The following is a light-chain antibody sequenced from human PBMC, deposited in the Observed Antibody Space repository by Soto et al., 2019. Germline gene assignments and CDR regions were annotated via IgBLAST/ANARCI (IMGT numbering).Light chain of an antibody. V-gene: IGKV3-20*01. J-gene: IGKJ5*01. CDR3: LQYGSSLI. CDR1: QSVTSNY. Sequence: EVVMRQSPATLSVTPGEGATLSCRASQSVTSNYLAWYQQKPGKAPRLLIHGISNRATGVPDRFSGSGSGTDFTLTISRLEPEDFAVYYCLQYGSSLIFGQGTRLEI. CDR2: GIS.